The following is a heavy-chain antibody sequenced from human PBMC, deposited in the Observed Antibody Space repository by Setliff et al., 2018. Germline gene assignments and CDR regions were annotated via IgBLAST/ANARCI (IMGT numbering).Heavy chain of an antibody. V-gene: IGHV4-61*02. CDR1: GGSISSGSYY. D-gene: IGHD3-3*01. J-gene: IGHJ5*02. CDR2: IYTSGST. CDR3: ARDQYNFWSGYFYESSWFDP. Sequence: PSETLSLTCTVSGGSISSGSYYWSWIRQPAGKGLEWIGRIYTSGSTNYNPSLKSRVTISVDTSKNPFSLKLSSVTAADTAVYYCARDQYNFWSGYFYESSWFDPWGQGTLVTVSS.